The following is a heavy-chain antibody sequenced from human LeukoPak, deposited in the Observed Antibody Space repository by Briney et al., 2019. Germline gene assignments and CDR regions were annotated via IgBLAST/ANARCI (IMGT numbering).Heavy chain of an antibody. J-gene: IGHJ5*02. CDR2: VIPIFGTA. CDR3: ARDDYGDYGWFDP. V-gene: IGHV1-69*13. CDR1: GGTFSSYA. Sequence: SVKVSCKASGGTFSSYAISWVRQAPGQGLEWMGGVIPIFGTANYAQKFQGRVTITEDESTSTAYMELSSLRSEDTAVYYCARDDYGDYGWFDPWGQGTLVTVSS. D-gene: IGHD4-17*01.